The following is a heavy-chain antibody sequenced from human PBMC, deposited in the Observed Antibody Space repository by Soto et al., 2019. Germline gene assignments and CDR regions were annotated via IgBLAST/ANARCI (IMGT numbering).Heavy chain of an antibody. D-gene: IGHD3-10*01. J-gene: IGHJ2*01. CDR2: INHSGNT. Sequence: GKGLEGNGEINHSGNTNYNPSLKSRVTISVDTYKNQFSLKLSSVTAADTAVYYCARGQGYYCFFFFKAEDGIRYHGTVSAFLLNRSSDL. V-gene: IGHV4-34*01. CDR3: ARGQGYYCFFFFKAEDGIRYHGTVSAFLLNRSSDL.